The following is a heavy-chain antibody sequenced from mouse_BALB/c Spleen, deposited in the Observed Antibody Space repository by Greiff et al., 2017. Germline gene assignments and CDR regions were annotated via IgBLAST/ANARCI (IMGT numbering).Heavy chain of an antibody. CDR1: GFTFSSFG. J-gene: IGHJ4*01. D-gene: IGHD1-2*01. CDR2: ISSGSSNI. V-gene: IGHV5-17*02. CDR3: ARDYGLYYYAMDY. Sequence: EVMLVESGGGLVQPGGSRKLSCAATGFTFSSFGMHWVRQAPEKGLEWVAYISSGSSNIYYADTVKGRFTISRDNPKNTLFLQMTSLRSEDTAMYYCARDYGLYYYAMDYWGQGTSVTVSS.